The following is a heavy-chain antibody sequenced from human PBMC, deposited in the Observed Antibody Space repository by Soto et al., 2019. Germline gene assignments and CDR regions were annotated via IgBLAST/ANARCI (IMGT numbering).Heavy chain of an antibody. CDR2: ISSTGGST. CDR1: GFTFSSYA. V-gene: IGHV3-23*01. CDR3: AKDRLAGNFDY. Sequence: LRLSCAASGFTFSSYAMSWVRQAPGKGPEWVATISSTGGSTYYADSVKGRFTISRDNSKNTLYLQMNSLRVEDTAVYYCAKDRLAGNFDYWGQGTQVTVSS. J-gene: IGHJ4*02.